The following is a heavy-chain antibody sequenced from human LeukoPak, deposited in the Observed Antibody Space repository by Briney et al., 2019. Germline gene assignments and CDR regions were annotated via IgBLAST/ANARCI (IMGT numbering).Heavy chain of an antibody. CDR2: IYTSGST. Sequence: PSETLSLTCTVSGGSISSYYWSWIRQPAGKGLEWIGRIYTSGSTNYNPSLKSRVTMSVDTSKNQFSLKLSSVTAADTAVYYCAREPLYYDILTGYGDYYYYYGMDVWGQGTTVTVSS. V-gene: IGHV4-4*07. CDR1: GGSISSYY. CDR3: AREPLYYDILTGYGDYYYYYGMDV. D-gene: IGHD3-9*01. J-gene: IGHJ6*02.